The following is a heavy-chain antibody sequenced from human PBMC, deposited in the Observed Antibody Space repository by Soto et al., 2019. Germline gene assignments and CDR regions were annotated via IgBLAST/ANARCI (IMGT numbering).Heavy chain of an antibody. CDR3: AKGPSGGKGFYFDY. Sequence: EVQLLESGGGLVQPGGSLRLSCAASGFTFSSYAMNWVRLAPGKGLEWVSRISGSGSGTYYADSVKGRFTISRDNSKNTLYLQVNSLTAEDTALYYWAKGPSGGKGFYFDYWGQGALVTVSS. D-gene: IGHD2-15*01. V-gene: IGHV3-23*01. CDR1: GFTFSSYA. J-gene: IGHJ4*02. CDR2: ISGSGSGT.